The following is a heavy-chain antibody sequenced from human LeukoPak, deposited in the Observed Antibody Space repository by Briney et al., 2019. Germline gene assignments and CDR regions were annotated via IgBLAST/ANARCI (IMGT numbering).Heavy chain of an antibody. Sequence: PSETLSLTCSVSGGSIITNTYYWGWIRQPPGKGLEWIGTIYYNGNTYYNPSLKSRVTISVDTSKSQFSLKLSSVTAADTAVYYCARQTFRGYYSDYWGQGTLVTVSS. J-gene: IGHJ4*02. CDR2: IYYNGNT. CDR3: ARQTFRGYYSDY. CDR1: GGSIITNTYY. V-gene: IGHV4-39*01. D-gene: IGHD3-22*01.